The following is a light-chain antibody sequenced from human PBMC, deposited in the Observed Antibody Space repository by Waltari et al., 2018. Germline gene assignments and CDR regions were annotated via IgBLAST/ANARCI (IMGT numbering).Light chain of an antibody. CDR2: EVT. CDR3: SSYTTSSTVI. CDR1: SLDIGSYNF. V-gene: IGLV2-18*02. J-gene: IGLJ2*01. Sequence: QSALIQPPSVSGSPGQSVAIYCPGTSLDIGSYNFVSWYQQFPGTAPQLLIYEVTNRPSGVPDRFSGSKAGYTASLAISGLQPEDEADYYCSSYTTSSTVIFGGGTKLTVL.